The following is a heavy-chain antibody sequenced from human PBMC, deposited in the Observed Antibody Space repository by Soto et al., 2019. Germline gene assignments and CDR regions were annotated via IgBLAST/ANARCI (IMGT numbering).Heavy chain of an antibody. CDR3: EREIVTAGGNNSFAP. CDR1: GGTVASSHW. J-gene: IGHJ5*02. V-gene: IGHV4-4*02. Sequence: PSETLSLTCGVSGGTVASSHWWSWVRQSPGGGLEWIGNVYHTGDTNFNPSLQSRVTISVDKSNTQFSLRLNSLTAADTAVYFCEREIVTAGGNNSFAPWGPGTLVTVSS. D-gene: IGHD2-21*02. CDR2: VYHTGDT.